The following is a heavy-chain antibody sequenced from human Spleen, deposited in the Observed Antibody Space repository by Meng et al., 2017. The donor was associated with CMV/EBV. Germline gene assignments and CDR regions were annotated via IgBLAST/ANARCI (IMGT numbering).Heavy chain of an antibody. D-gene: IGHD2-15*01. CDR2: IYYSGST. J-gene: IGHJ4*02. CDR1: GGSITSYY. CDR3: ARGGYCSGGSCYSGYTGY. Sequence: SETLSLTCVVSGGSITSYYWSWIRQPPGKGLEWIGYIYYSGSTNYNPSLKSRVTISVDTSKNQFSLKLSSVTAADTAVYYCARGGYCSGGSCYSGYTGYWGQGTLVTVSS. V-gene: IGHV4-59*12.